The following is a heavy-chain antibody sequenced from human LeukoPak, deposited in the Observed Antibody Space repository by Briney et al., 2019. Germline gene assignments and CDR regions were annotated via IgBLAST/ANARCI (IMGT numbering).Heavy chain of an antibody. Sequence: ASVKVSCKASGGTFSSYAISWVRQAPGQGLEWMGGIIPIFGTANYAQKFQGRVTITADESTSTAYMGLSSLRSEDTAVYYCARVESYGSGSYYYYGMDVWGQGTTVTVSS. CDR1: GGTFSSYA. CDR3: ARVESYGSGSYYYYGMDV. CDR2: IIPIFGTA. D-gene: IGHD3-10*01. J-gene: IGHJ6*02. V-gene: IGHV1-69*13.